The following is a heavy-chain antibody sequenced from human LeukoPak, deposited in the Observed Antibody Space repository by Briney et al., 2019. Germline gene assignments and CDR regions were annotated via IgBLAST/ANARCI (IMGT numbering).Heavy chain of an antibody. D-gene: IGHD2-15*01. CDR2: IYNREST. CDR3: ARRSWYFDY. Sequence: SETLSLTCTVSGDSMNTYYWNWIRQPPGKGLEWIGYIYNRESTNYNPSLKSRVTISIDTSKNQFSLKLISVTPADTAVYYCARRSWYFDYWGQGNLVTVSS. J-gene: IGHJ4*02. CDR1: GDSMNTYY. V-gene: IGHV4-59*01.